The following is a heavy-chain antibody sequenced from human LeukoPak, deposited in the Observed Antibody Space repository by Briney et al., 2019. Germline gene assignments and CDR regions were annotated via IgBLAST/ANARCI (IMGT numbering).Heavy chain of an antibody. Sequence: SETLSLTCTVAGGSISSYYWSWIRHPAGNGLEWIGRIYTSGSTNYNPSLKSRVTISVDTSKNQFSLKLRSVTAADTAVYYCARDILTGYYQSPYWYFDLWGRGTLVTVSS. J-gene: IGHJ2*01. CDR2: IYTSGST. CDR3: ARDILTGYYQSPYWYFDL. CDR1: GGSISSYY. V-gene: IGHV4-4*07. D-gene: IGHD3-9*01.